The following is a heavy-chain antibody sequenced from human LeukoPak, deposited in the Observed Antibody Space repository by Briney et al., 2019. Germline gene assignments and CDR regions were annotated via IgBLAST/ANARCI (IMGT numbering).Heavy chain of an antibody. CDR1: GASITDYY. J-gene: IGHJ5*02. D-gene: IGHD5-24*01. V-gene: IGHV4-59*01. Sequence: PSETLSLTCSVSGASITDYYWSWIRQPPAKGLEWIGYIYYSGSPNYNPSLKSRVTLSLDTSQNQFSLKLTSVTAADTAVYYCAYGGDAYKTGSWGQGTLVTVSS. CDR3: AYGGDAYKTGS. CDR2: IYYSGSP.